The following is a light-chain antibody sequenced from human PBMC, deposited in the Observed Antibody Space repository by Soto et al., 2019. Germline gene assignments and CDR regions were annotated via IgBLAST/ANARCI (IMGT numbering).Light chain of an antibody. CDR3: QQYSISPWT. CDR1: QSVINSY. Sequence: EIVLTQSPGTLSLSPGERATLSCRASQSVINSYLAWYQHKPGQAPRLLIYGASSRATGIPDRFSGSGSGTDFTLTISRLEPEDFAVFYCQQYSISPWTFGQGTKVEIK. CDR2: GAS. V-gene: IGKV3-20*01. J-gene: IGKJ1*01.